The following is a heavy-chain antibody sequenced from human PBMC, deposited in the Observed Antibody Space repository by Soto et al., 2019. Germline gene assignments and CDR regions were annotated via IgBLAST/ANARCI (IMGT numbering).Heavy chain of an antibody. V-gene: IGHV4-4*07. Sequence: PSETLSLTCTVSGGPINIYYWSWIRQPAGKGLEWIGRLFSGVTTNYNPSLKSRVTISVDTSKNQFSLKLSSVTAADTAVYYCARQQASSSPSDYWGQGTLVTVSS. D-gene: IGHD6-13*01. J-gene: IGHJ4*02. CDR1: GGPINIYY. CDR2: LFSGVTT. CDR3: ARQQASSSPSDY.